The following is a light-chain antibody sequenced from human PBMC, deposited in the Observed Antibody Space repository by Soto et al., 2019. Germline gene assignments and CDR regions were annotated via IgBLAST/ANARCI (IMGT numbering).Light chain of an antibody. J-gene: IGLJ2*01. V-gene: IGLV2-14*03. CDR1: TSDIGGYNY. Sequence: QSALTQPASVSGSPGQSITISCTGSTSDIGGYNYVSWYQQHPGKAPKLLIYDVGYRPSGISDRFSGSKSGNTASLTISGLHPEDEPNYYCSSYGASSTLFGGGTKVTVL. CDR2: DVG. CDR3: SSYGASSTL.